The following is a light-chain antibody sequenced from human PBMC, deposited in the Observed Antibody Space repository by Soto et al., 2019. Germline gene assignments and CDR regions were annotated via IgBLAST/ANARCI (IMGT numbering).Light chain of an antibody. J-gene: IGKJ1*01. Sequence: EIVLTQSPDTLSLSPGERATLSCRASQSVSSYLAWYQQKPGLAPRLLIYDSSSRATGISGRFSGGGSGTEFTLTISSLQSEDFALYYCQQYNNWPRTFGQGTKVDI. CDR1: QSVSSY. V-gene: IGKV3D-15*01. CDR2: DSS. CDR3: QQYNNWPRT.